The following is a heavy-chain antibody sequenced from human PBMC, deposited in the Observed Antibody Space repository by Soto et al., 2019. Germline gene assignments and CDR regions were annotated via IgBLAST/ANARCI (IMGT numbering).Heavy chain of an antibody. J-gene: IGHJ5*02. CDR3: ARIPVDTSMIYWLDP. V-gene: IGHV4-61*08. CDR1: GGSVSSGDYY. D-gene: IGHD5-18*01. CDR2: IYYSGNT. Sequence: PSETLSLTCTVSGGSVSSGDYYWSWIRQPPGKGLEWIGYIYYSGNTNYNPSLKSRVTISVDTSKNLFSLKLTSVTAADTAMYYCARIPVDTSMIYWLDPWGQGTLVTVSS.